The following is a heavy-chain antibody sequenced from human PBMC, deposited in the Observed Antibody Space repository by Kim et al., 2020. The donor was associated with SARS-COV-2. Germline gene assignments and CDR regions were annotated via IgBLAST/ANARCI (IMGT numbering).Heavy chain of an antibody. CDR1: GFTFSSYS. V-gene: IGHV3-48*02. CDR3: ARGYYDSSGYYYPEYFQH. Sequence: LSLTCAASGFTFSSYSMNWVRQAPGKGLEWVSYISSSSSTIYYADSVKGRFTISRDNAKNSLYLQMNSLRDEDTAVYYCARGYYDSSGYYYPEYFQHWGQGTLVTVSS. J-gene: IGHJ1*01. CDR2: ISSSSSTI. D-gene: IGHD3-22*01.